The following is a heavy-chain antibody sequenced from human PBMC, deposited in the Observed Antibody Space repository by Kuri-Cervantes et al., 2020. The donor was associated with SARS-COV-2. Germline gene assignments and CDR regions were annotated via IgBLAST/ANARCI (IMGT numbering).Heavy chain of an antibody. CDR3: ARVWTMVRGVSYYFDY. V-gene: IGHV4-59*12. Sequence: GSLRLSCTVSGGSISSYYWNWIRQPPGKGLEWIGYIYYSGSTNYNPSLKSRVTISVDTSKNQFSLKLSSVTAADTAVYYCARVWTMVRGVSYYFDYWGQGTLVTVSS. CDR2: IYYSGST. CDR1: GGSISSYY. D-gene: IGHD3-10*01. J-gene: IGHJ4*02.